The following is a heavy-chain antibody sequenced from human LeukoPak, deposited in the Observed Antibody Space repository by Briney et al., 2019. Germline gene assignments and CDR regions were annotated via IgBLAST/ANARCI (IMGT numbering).Heavy chain of an antibody. CDR1: GDSLSTINYY. CDR2: VYYSGKA. V-gene: IGHV4-39*02. D-gene: IGHD3-9*01. CDR3: ARLRKGRYFDYFFES. J-gene: IGHJ4*02. Sequence: SETLSLTCTVSGDSLSTINYYWGWVRQPPGKGLQWIGNVYYSGKANYSPSLRSRVTMSVDTSKNRFSLKMTSVTAADTAVYFCARLRKGRYFDYFFESWGQGTLVTVSS.